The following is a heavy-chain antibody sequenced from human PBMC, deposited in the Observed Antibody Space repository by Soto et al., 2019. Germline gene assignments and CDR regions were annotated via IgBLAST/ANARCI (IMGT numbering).Heavy chain of an antibody. D-gene: IGHD2-8*01. V-gene: IGHV5-51*01. CDR1: GYILNTNW. Sequence: EVQLVQSGAEVKKPGESLKISCGGSGYILNTNWIGGVRQMPGKGLEWMGIIYPSNSDTRYSPSFQGQVTFSADKYISTAYLHCTSRKASDTAIYDCVSLTDNGGGARRWGQGKLVTDSS. J-gene: IGHJ4*02. CDR3: VSLTDNGGGARR. CDR2: IYPSNSDT.